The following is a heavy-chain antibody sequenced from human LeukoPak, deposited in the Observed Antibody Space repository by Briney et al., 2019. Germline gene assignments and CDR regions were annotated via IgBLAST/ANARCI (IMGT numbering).Heavy chain of an antibody. CDR2: IYYIGFTSYT. CDR1: GASISTYY. J-gene: IGHJ4*02. Sequence: SQTLSLTCTVSGASISTYYWSWIRQPPGEGLEGIGDIYYIGFTSYTNYNPSLKSRVTMSVDTSKNQFSLKLRSLTAADPAVYYCARGARSFDYWGQGTLVTVSS. V-gene: IGHV4-59*08. CDR3: ARGARSFDY.